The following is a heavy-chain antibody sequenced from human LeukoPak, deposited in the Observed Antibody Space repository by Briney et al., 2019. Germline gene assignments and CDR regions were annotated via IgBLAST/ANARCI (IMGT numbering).Heavy chain of an antibody. V-gene: IGHV1-2*02. J-gene: IGHJ4*02. CDR1: GYTFTGYY. Sequence: GASVKVSCKASGYTFTGYYMHWVRPAPGQGLEWMGWINPNSGGTNYAQKFQGRVTMTRDTSISTAYMELSRLRSDDTAVYYCLSIAARPVGKEDDYWGQGTLVTVSS. CDR3: LSIAARPVGKEDDY. D-gene: IGHD6-6*01. CDR2: INPNSGGT.